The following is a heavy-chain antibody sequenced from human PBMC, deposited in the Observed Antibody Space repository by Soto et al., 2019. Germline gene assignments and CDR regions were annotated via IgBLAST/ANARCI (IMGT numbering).Heavy chain of an antibody. Sequence: GGSLRLSCAASGFTFSDYYMGWIRQAPGKGLQWISYISDSGTIMYYADSVKGRFTISRDNSKNTLYLQMNSLRAEDTAVYYCATRAYYYDSSGYFDYWGQGT. D-gene: IGHD3-22*01. CDR3: ATRAYYYDSSGYFDY. CDR1: GFTFSDYY. V-gene: IGHV3-11*01. J-gene: IGHJ4*02. CDR2: ISDSGTIM.